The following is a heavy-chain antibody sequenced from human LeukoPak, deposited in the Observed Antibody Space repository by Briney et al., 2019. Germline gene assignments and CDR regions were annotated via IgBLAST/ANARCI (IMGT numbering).Heavy chain of an antibody. V-gene: IGHV4-59*01. CDR1: GGSISSYY. Sequence: SETLSLTCTVSGGSISSYYWSWIRQPPGKGLERIGYIYYSGSTNYNPSLKSRVTISVDTSKNQFSLKLSSVTAADTAVYYCARDRLRYFDWPLVAPLDYWGQGTLVTVSS. CDR3: ARDRLRYFDWPLVAPLDY. CDR2: IYYSGST. J-gene: IGHJ4*02. D-gene: IGHD3-9*01.